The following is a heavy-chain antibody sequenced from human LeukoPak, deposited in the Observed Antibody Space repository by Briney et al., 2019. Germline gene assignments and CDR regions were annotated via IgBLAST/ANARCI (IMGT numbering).Heavy chain of an antibody. CDR2: ISAYNGNA. CDR3: ARAGGYDSSGYYYREPFDY. J-gene: IGHJ4*02. CDR1: GYTFTSYG. Sequence: ASVKVSCKASGYTFTSYGISWVRQAPGQGLEWMGWISAYNGNANYAQKLQGRVTMTTDTSTSTAYMELRSLRSDDTAVYYCARAGGYDSSGYYYREPFDYWGQGTLVTVSS. V-gene: IGHV1-18*01. D-gene: IGHD3-22*01.